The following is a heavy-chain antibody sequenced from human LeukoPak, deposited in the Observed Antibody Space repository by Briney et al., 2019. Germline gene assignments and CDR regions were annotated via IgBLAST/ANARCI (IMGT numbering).Heavy chain of an antibody. CDR3: ARDSVNCSTTSCSDYLDY. J-gene: IGHJ4*02. D-gene: IGHD2-2*01. Sequence: PSETLSLTCSVSGGSISNYYWNWIRQTPGKGLEWIGYIYHSGSTYYNPSLKSRVTISLDTSKKQFSLKLSSVTAADTAVYFCARDSVNCSTTSCSDYLDYWGQGTLVIVSS. CDR1: GGSISNYY. CDR2: IYHSGST. V-gene: IGHV4-59*01.